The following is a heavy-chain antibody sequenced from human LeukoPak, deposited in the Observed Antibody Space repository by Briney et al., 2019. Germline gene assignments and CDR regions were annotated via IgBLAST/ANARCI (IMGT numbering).Heavy chain of an antibody. D-gene: IGHD3-10*01. CDR1: GFTFSSYA. CDR2: ISYDGSNK. V-gene: IGHV3-30*04. Sequence: PGGSLRLSCAASGFTFSSYAMHWVRQAPGKGLEWVAVISYDGSNKYYADSVKGRFTISRDNSKNTLYLQMNSLRAEDTAVYYCARDPRGYYYMDVWGKGTTVTVSS. CDR3: ARDPRGYYYMDV. J-gene: IGHJ6*03.